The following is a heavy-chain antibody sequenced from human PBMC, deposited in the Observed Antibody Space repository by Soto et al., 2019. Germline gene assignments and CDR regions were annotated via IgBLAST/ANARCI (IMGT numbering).Heavy chain of an antibody. J-gene: IGHJ4*02. Sequence: GGSLRLSCAASGFTFSSYAMSWVRQAPGKGLEWVSAISGSGGSTYYADSVKGRFTISRDNSKNTLYLQMNSLRAEDTAVYYCAKGRRITIFGVVITDYFDYWGQGTLVTVSS. V-gene: IGHV3-23*01. CDR3: AKGRRITIFGVVITDYFDY. CDR2: ISGSGGST. D-gene: IGHD3-3*01. CDR1: GFTFSSYA.